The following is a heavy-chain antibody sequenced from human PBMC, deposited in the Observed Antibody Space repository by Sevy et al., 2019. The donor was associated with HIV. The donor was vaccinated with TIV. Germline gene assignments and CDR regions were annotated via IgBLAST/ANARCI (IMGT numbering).Heavy chain of an antibody. CDR3: AGVAVEYCTDDCYHRFDY. D-gene: IGHD2-21*02. Sequence: GGCLRLSCAASGFTFTLYAIHWVRQAPGKGLEWVALISYSGTNKYYADSVKGRFTISRDDSKNTAYLQMNNLRTDDTAVYYCAGVAVEYCTDDCYHRFDYWGQGTQVTVSS. CDR1: GFTFTLYA. J-gene: IGHJ4*02. V-gene: IGHV3-30-3*01. CDR2: ISYSGTNK.